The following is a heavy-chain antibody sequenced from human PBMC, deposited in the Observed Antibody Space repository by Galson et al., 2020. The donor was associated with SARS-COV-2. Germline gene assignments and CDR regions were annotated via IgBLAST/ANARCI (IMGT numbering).Heavy chain of an antibody. D-gene: IGHD3-3*01. CDR2: IYYSGST. J-gene: IGHJ4*02. V-gene: IGHV4-31*03. Sequence: SETLSLTCTVSGGSISSGGYYWSWIRQHPGKGLEWIGYIYYSGSTYYNPSLKSRVTISVDTSKNQFSLKLSSVTAADTAVYYCARGDILEWLSGFDYWGQGTLVTVSS. CDR1: GGSISSGGYY. CDR3: ARGDILEWLSGFDY.